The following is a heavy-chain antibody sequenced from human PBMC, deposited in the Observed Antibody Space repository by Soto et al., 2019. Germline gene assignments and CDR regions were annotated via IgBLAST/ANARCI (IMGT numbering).Heavy chain of an antibody. Sequence: SETLSLTCTVSGGSITTYSWSWIRQPPGKGLEWIGYFYYIGSTNYNPSLKSRVTISVDTSKNQFSLKLHSVTAADTAVYYCARGEGWFDPWGQGTLVTV. V-gene: IGHV4-59*01. D-gene: IGHD1-26*01. CDR2: FYYIGST. CDR3: ARGEGWFDP. J-gene: IGHJ5*02. CDR1: GGSITTYS.